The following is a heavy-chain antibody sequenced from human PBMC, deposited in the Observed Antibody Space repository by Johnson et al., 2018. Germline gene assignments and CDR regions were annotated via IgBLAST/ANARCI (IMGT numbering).Heavy chain of an antibody. J-gene: IGHJ1*01. V-gene: IGHV3-33*08. CDR1: GFTFSSYG. D-gene: IGHD1-26*01. CDR3: AGDQEEGARWWYFQH. CDR2: IWYDGSNK. Sequence: QVQLVQSGGGVVQPGRSLRLSCAASGFTFSSYGMHWVRQAPGKGLAWVAVIWYDGSNKYYADSVKGRFTISRDNSKNTLYLQMNRLRAEYTAGYYCAGDQEEGARWWYFQHGGQGTLVTVSS.